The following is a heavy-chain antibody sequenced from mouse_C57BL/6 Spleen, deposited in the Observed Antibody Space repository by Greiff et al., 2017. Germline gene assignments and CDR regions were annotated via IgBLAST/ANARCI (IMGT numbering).Heavy chain of an antibody. CDR3: TTPTPAWFAY. CDR2: IDLENGDT. CDR1: GFNIKDDY. J-gene: IGHJ3*01. V-gene: IGHV14-4*01. Sequence: EVQLKESGAELVRPGASVKLSCTASGFNIKDDYMHWVKQRPEQGLEWIGWIDLENGDTEYASKFQGKATITADTSSNTAYLQLSSLTSEDTAVYYCTTPTPAWFAYWGQGTLVTVSA. D-gene: IGHD6-1*01.